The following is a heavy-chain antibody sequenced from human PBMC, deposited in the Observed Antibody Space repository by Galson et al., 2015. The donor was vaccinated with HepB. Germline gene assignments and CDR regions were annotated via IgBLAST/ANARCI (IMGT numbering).Heavy chain of an antibody. CDR1: GFTFSSYG. Sequence: SLRLSCAASGFTFSSYGMHWVRQAPGKGLEWVAFIRYDGSNKYYADSVKGRFTISRDNSKNTLYLQMNSLRAEDTAVYYCAKRKGYFVEVTARNDYFDYWGQGTLVTVSS. CDR2: IRYDGSNK. CDR3: AKRKGYFVEVTARNDYFDY. V-gene: IGHV3-30*02. D-gene: IGHD2-21*02. J-gene: IGHJ4*02.